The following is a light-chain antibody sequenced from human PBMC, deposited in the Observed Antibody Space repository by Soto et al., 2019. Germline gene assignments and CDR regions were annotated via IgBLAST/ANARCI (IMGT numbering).Light chain of an antibody. CDR2: DAS. CDR1: QSVSSY. J-gene: IGKJ4*01. Sequence: EIVLTQSPATLSLSPGERATLSCRASQSVSSYLAWYQQKHGQAPRLLIYDASNRATGIPARFSVSGTGTDFTLTIGSLEPEDFAVSYCQQRSNWRALTFGGGTKVEIK. V-gene: IGKV3-11*01. CDR3: QQRSNWRALT.